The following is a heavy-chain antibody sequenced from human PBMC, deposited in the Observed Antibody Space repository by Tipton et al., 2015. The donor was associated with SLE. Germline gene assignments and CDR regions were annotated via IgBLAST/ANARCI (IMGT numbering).Heavy chain of an antibody. V-gene: IGHV3-23*03. D-gene: IGHD6-13*01. CDR3: ANGYSSSWYYFDY. CDR1: GFTFSIYA. CDR2: IYSGGRT. J-gene: IGHJ4*02. Sequence: SLRLSCAASGFTFSIYAMSWVRQAPGKGLEWVSVIYSGGRTYYADSVKGRFTISRDNSKNTLYLQMNSLRAEDTAVYYCANGYSSSWYYFDYWGQGTLVTVSS.